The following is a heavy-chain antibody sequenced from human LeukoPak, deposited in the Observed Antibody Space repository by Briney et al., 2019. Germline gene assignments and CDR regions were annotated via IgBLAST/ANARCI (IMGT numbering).Heavy chain of an antibody. CDR2: INPSGGST. CDR1: GYTFTSYY. V-gene: IGHV1-46*01. Sequence: GASVKVSCKASGYTFTSYYMHWVRQAPGQGLEWMGIINPSGGSTSYAQKFQGRVTMARDTSTSTVYMELSSLRSEDTAVYYCASNRIAAAANTLMDVWGKGTTVTVSS. CDR3: ASNRIAAAANTLMDV. D-gene: IGHD6-13*01. J-gene: IGHJ6*03.